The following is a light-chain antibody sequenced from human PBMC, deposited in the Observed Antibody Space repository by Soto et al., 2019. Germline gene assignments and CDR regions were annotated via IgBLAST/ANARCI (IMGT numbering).Light chain of an antibody. J-gene: IGKJ4*01. V-gene: IGKV1-39*01. CDR2: AAS. Sequence: DIQMTQSPSSLSASVGDRVTITCRASQSISNFLNWYQQKPGKAPKLLIYAASSLQSGVPSRFSGSGSGTDFTLTISSLQPEDFATYSCQHSYSIPLTFGGGTKVEIK. CDR1: QSISNF. CDR3: QHSYSIPLT.